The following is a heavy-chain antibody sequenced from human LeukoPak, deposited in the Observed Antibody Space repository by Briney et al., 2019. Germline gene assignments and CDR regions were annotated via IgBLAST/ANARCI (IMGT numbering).Heavy chain of an antibody. CDR3: ARASMRMTTAGLVDY. D-gene: IGHD6-13*01. CDR1: GWTFSDYY. V-gene: IGHV3-11*05. J-gene: IGHJ4*02. CDR2: ISSSSSYT. Sequence: PGWSLRLSCPASGWTFSDYYFSWIRQAPGKGLEGVSYISSSSSYTNYAGTVEGGFTISRDNAKNSLYLQMNSLRAEDTAVYYCARASMRMTTAGLVDYWGQGTLVTVSS.